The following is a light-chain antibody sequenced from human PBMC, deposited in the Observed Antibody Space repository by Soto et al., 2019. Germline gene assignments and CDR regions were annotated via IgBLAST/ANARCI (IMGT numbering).Light chain of an antibody. Sequence: NFMLTQPHSVSESPGKTVTVSCTRSSGSIASNYVQWYQQRPGSAPTTVIYEDNQRPSGVPDRFSGSIDRSSNSASLTISGRQGGDGAVYYCQFYYGGRREVLGGGTKVTVL. CDR3: QFYYGGRREV. CDR2: EDN. V-gene: IGLV6-57*03. J-gene: IGLJ3*02. CDR1: SGSIASNY.